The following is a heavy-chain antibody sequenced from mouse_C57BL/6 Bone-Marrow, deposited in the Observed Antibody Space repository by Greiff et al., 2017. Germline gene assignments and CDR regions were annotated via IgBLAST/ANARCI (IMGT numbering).Heavy chain of an antibody. CDR2: ISNGGGST. D-gene: IGHD1-1*01. J-gene: IGHJ4*01. V-gene: IGHV5-12*01. CDR3: ARPYYGSSPGDY. CDR1: GFTFSDYY. Sequence: EVMLVESGGGLVQPGGSLKLSCAASGFTFSDYYMYWVRQTPEKRLEWVAYISNGGGSTYYPDTVKGRFTISRDNAKNTLYLQMSRLKSEDTAMYYCARPYYGSSPGDYWGQGTSVTVSS.